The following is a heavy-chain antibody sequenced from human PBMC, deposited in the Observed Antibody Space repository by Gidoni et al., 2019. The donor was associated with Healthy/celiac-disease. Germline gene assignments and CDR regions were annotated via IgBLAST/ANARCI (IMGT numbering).Heavy chain of an antibody. J-gene: IGHJ3*02. CDR3: ARAIKVITTADAFDI. CDR1: GFTFSSYW. CDR2: IKQDGSEK. D-gene: IGHD3-22*01. Sequence: EVQLVESGGGLVQPGGSLRLSCAASGFTFSSYWMSWVRQAPGKGLEGVANIKQDGSEKYYVDSVKGRFTISRDNAKNSLYLQMNSLRAEDTAVYYCARAIKVITTADAFDIWGQGTMVTVSS. V-gene: IGHV3-7*03.